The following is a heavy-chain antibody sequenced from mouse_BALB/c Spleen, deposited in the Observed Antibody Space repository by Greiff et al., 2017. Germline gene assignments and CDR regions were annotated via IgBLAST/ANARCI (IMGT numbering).Heavy chain of an antibody. J-gene: IGHJ4*01. V-gene: IGHV3-6*02. CDR3: ARASYYGNYCYAMDY. D-gene: IGHD2-10*01. CDR2: ISYDGSN. Sequence: VQLKESGPGLVKPSQSLSLTCSVTGYSITSGYYWNWIRQFPGNKLEWMGYISYDGSNNYNPSLKNRISITRDTSKNQFFLKLNSVTTEDTATYYCARASYYGNYCYAMDYWGQGTSVTVSS. CDR1: GYSITSGYY.